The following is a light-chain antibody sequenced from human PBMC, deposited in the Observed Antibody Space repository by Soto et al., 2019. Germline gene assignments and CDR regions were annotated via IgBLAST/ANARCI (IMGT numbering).Light chain of an antibody. V-gene: IGKV1-17*01. J-gene: IGKJ5*01. CDR3: LRHNDYPIT. CDR2: AAS. Sequence: DIQMTQSPSSLAASVGDRVTITCRASQGIGNGLSWFQQKPGKAPKRLIYAASTLQSGVPSRFSGSGSGTEFTLTISSLQPEDFVTYYCLRHNDYPITFGQGTRLEIK. CDR1: QGIGNG.